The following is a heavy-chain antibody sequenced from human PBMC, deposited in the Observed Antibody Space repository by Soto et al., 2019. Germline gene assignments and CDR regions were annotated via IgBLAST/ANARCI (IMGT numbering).Heavy chain of an antibody. J-gene: IGHJ4*02. D-gene: IGHD1-26*01. CDR3: STGREDLLY. V-gene: IGHV3-15*07. Sequence: EVQLVESGGGLVKPGGSLRLSCAASGFPYSYVWMNWVRQTPGRGLEWVGRIKSKNDGGTADIAAPVKGRFIISRDDSINTVYLQMNSLKTEDTAVYYCSTGREDLLYSGQGTLVTVSS. CDR2: IKSKNDGGTA. CDR1: GFPYSYVW.